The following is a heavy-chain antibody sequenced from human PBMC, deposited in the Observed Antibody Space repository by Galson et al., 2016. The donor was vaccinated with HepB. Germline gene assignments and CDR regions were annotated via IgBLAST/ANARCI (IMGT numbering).Heavy chain of an antibody. CDR3: ARDRAWCTSLRLPCYSAMDV. CDR1: GFTFSNYS. CDR2: MSYDGAKK. Sequence: SLRLSCAASGFTFSNYSIHWVRQAPGKGLEWVAVMSYDGAKKYYADSVKGRFTSSRDNSKNTLYLQMNSLRAEDTAVYYCARDRAWCTSLRLPCYSAMDVWGQGTTVTVSS. D-gene: IGHD6-25*01. J-gene: IGHJ6*02. V-gene: IGHV3-30*04.